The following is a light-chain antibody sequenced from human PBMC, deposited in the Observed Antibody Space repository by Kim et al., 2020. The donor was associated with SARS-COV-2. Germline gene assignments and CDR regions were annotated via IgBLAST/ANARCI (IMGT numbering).Light chain of an antibody. CDR3: QAWDSNTGV. V-gene: IGLV3-1*01. CDR2: QDD. Sequence: SVSPGQTATITCSGDKLGDKYTSWYQQKPGQSPLLVIFQDDKRPSGIPERFSASNSANTATLTISGTQAIDEADYYCQAWDSNTGVFGGGTQLTVL. J-gene: IGLJ3*02. CDR1: KLGDKY.